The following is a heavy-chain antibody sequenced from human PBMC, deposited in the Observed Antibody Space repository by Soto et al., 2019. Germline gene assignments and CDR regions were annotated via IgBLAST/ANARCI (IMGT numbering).Heavy chain of an antibody. CDR3: ATLTTVTTSPPFDY. CDR2: IDPSDSYT. J-gene: IGHJ4*02. CDR1: GYSFTSHW. V-gene: IGHV5-10-1*01. Sequence: GESLKISCKGSGYSFTSHWISWVRRMPGKGLEWMGRIDPSDSYTNYSPSFQGHVTISADKSISTAYLQWSSLKASDTAMYYCATLTTVTTSPPFDYWGQGTLVTVSS. D-gene: IGHD4-17*01.